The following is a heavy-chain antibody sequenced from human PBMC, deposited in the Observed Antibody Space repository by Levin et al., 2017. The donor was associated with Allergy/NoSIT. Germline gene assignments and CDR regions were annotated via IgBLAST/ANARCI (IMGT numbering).Heavy chain of an antibody. CDR2: IWFDGSNK. CDR3: ASNSEGAGGY. V-gene: IGHV3-33*01. Sequence: GESLKISCAASGFTFSSYGMHWVRQAPGKGLEWVAVIWFDGSNKYYADSVKGRFTISRDNSKKTLYLRMNSLRGEDTAVYYCASNSEGAGGYWGQGTLVTVSS. D-gene: IGHD2-8*02. J-gene: IGHJ4*02. CDR1: GFTFSSYG.